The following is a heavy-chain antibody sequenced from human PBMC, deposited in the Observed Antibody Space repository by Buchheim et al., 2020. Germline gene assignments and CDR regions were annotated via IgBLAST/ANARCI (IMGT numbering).Heavy chain of an antibody. J-gene: IGHJ4*02. Sequence: EVQLLESGGGFVQTGGSLRLSCAASGFTFSSYSMTWVRQAPGKGLEWVSSISDNGGSTISADSVEGRFTISRDNSRNTLYLQMNSLRAEDAAIYYCVKCGTTCSSAFFDFWGQGT. CDR3: VKCGTTCSSAFFDF. CDR2: ISDNGGST. D-gene: IGHD2-2*01. V-gene: IGHV3-23*01. CDR1: GFTFSSYS.